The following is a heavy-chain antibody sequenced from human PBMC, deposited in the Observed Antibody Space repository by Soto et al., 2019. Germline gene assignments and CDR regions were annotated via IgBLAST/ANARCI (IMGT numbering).Heavy chain of an antibody. CDR1: GYTFTSYF. Sequence: ASVKVSCKASGYTFTSYFITWVRQAPGQGLEWMGWISAYNGNTNYAQMLQGRVTMTTDTSTATAYMEMTSLRSDDTAVYYCARQNYYSGMDVWGQGTTVTVSS. J-gene: IGHJ6*02. CDR2: ISAYNGNT. V-gene: IGHV1-18*01. CDR3: ARQNYYSGMDV.